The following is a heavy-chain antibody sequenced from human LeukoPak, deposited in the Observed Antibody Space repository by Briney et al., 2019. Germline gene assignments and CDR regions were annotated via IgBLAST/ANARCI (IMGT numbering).Heavy chain of an antibody. Sequence: GGSLRLSCTVSGFTVSSNSMSGVRQAPGKGLEWVSFIYSGTIHYSDSVKGRFTISRDNSKNTLYLQMNSLRAEDTAVYSCGKNEAMTTFRGDRRYYYMAVWGKGTTVTVSS. CDR3: GKNEAMTTFRGDRRYYYMAV. D-gene: IGHD3-16*01. CDR1: GFTVSSNS. V-gene: IGHV3-53*01. J-gene: IGHJ6*03. CDR2: IYSGTI.